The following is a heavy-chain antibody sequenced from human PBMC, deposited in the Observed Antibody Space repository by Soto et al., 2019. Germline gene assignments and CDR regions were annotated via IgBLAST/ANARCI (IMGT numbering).Heavy chain of an antibody. D-gene: IGHD3-3*01. Sequence: SETLSLTCTVSGGSISSYYWSWIRQPPGKGLEWIGYIYYSGSTYYNPSLKSRVTISVDTSKNQFSLKLSSVTAADTAVYYCARGIFGVVVHYYYYMDVWGKGTTVTVSS. CDR1: GGSISSYY. CDR3: ARGIFGVVVHYYYYMDV. CDR2: IYYSGST. V-gene: IGHV4-59*12. J-gene: IGHJ6*03.